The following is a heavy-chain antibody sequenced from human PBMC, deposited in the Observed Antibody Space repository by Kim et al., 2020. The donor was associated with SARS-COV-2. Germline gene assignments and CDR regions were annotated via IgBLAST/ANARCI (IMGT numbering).Heavy chain of an antibody. CDR3: SFGAGSFPFDY. J-gene: IGHJ4*02. CDR2: IDWDDDK. CDR1: GLSLTTGPMS. D-gene: IGHD3-10*01. Sequence: SGPMLVRPTQTLTLTCTLSGLSLTTGPMSVSWIRQPPGKALEWLAVIDWDDDKYYSPSLKARLTISKDTSKNQVVLTMTNVDPVDTATYYCSFGAGSFPFDYWGQGTLVTVSS. V-gene: IGHV2-70*13.